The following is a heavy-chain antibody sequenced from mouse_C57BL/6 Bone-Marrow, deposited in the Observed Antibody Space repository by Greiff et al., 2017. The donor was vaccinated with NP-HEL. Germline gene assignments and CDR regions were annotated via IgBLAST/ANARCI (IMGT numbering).Heavy chain of an antibody. CDR2: IYPGDGDT. CDR1: GYAFSSSW. V-gene: IGHV1-82*01. Sequence: VKLQESGPELVKPGASVKISCKASGYAFSSSWMNWVKQRTGKGLEWIGRIYPGDGDTNYNGKFKGKATLTADKSSSTAYMQLSSLTSENSAVYACARRARYGSTYWYFDFWGTGTTGTVSS. D-gene: IGHD1-1*01. J-gene: IGHJ1*03. CDR3: ARRARYGSTYWYFDF.